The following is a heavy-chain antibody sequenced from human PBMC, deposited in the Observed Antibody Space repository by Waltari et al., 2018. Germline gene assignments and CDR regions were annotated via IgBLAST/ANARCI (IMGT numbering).Heavy chain of an antibody. CDR2: ISAYNGNT. Sequence: QVQLVQSGAEVKKPGASVKVSCKASGYTFTSYGISWVRQAPGQGLEWMGRISAYNGNTNYAQKLQGRVTMTNDTSTSTAYMEVRSLGSDDTAVYYCARVAYCGGDCYSGAFDIWGQGTMVTVSS. D-gene: IGHD2-21*02. J-gene: IGHJ3*02. CDR1: GYTFTSYG. CDR3: ARVAYCGGDCYSGAFDI. V-gene: IGHV1-18*01.